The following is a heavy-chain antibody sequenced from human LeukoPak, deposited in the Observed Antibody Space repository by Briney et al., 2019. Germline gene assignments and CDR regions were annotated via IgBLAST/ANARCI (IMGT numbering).Heavy chain of an antibody. Sequence: GESLKISCKGSGYSFTSYWIGWVRQMPGKGLEWMVIIYPGDSDTRYSPSFQGQVTISADKSVSTAYLQWSSLKASDTAMYYCARLRGGSYFAVYYFDYWGQGTLVTVSS. CDR1: GYSFTSYW. CDR2: IYPGDSDT. CDR3: ARLRGGSYFAVYYFDY. D-gene: IGHD1-26*01. V-gene: IGHV5-51*01. J-gene: IGHJ4*02.